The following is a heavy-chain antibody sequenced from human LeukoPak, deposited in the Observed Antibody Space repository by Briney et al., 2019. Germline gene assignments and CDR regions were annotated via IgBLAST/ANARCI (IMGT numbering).Heavy chain of an antibody. V-gene: IGHV4-30-4*01. CDR1: SDSISSGDYY. Sequence: PSQTLSLTCTVSSDSISSGDYYWSWIRQPPGKGLEWIGYIYYSGSTDYNPSLRSRVTISVDTSKNQFSLKLSSVTAADTAVYYCARAGDPYYDSTGLYYFDNWGQGTLVTVSS. CDR3: ARAGDPYYDSTGLYYFDN. CDR2: IYYSGST. D-gene: IGHD3-22*01. J-gene: IGHJ4*02.